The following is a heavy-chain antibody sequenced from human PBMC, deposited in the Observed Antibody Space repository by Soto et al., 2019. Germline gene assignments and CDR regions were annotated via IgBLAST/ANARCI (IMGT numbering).Heavy chain of an antibody. Sequence: QVQLQESGPGLVKPSETLSLTCTVSGSSISSYYWSWIRQPPGKGLEWIGYIYYSGSTNYNPSLKSRVTISVDTSKNQFSLKLSSVTAADTAVYYCARRYSSGGFDYWGQGTLVTVSS. CDR3: ARRYSSGGFDY. V-gene: IGHV4-59*01. J-gene: IGHJ4*02. CDR2: IYYSGST. CDR1: GSSISSYY. D-gene: IGHD6-19*01.